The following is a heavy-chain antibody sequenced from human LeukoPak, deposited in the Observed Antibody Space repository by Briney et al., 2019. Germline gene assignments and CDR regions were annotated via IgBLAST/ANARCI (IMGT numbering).Heavy chain of an antibody. CDR1: GFTFSDFW. J-gene: IGHJ3*02. Sequence: PGGSLRLSCAASGFTFSDFWMHWVRQAPGKGLVWVSRINNDGSNRGYVGSVKGRFTISRDNAKNTLYLQMKSLRAEDTAVYYCARAIHLVGAFDIWGQGTMVTVSS. D-gene: IGHD1-26*01. CDR2: INNDGSNR. CDR3: ARAIHLVGAFDI. V-gene: IGHV3-74*01.